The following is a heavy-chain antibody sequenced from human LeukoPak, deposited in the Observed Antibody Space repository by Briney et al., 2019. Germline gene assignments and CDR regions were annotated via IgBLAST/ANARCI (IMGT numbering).Heavy chain of an antibody. CDR1: GGSISSYY. J-gene: IGHJ4*02. CDR3: AREAPLWFGELSNFDY. CDR2: IYYSGST. D-gene: IGHD3-10*01. Sequence: SETLSLTCTVSGGSISSYYWSWIRQPPGKGLEWIGYIYYSGSTNYNPSLKSRVTISVDTSKNQFSLKLSSVTAADTAVYCCAREAPLWFGELSNFDYWGQGTLVTVSS. V-gene: IGHV4-59*01.